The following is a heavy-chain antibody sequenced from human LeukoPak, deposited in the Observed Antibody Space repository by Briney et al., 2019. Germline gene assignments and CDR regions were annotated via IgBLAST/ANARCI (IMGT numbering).Heavy chain of an antibody. J-gene: IGHJ3*01. Sequence: SETLSLTCSVSGGPISGFYWSWLRQPPGKGLEWIGYFFNSGSTTYNTSLKSRLTTSIDMSKNQLSLKLTSVTAADTALYYCARGQYNYGLYAFDVWGQGRVVTVSS. V-gene: IGHV4-59*01. CDR1: GGPISGFY. CDR3: ARGQYNYGLYAFDV. CDR2: FFNSGST. D-gene: IGHD5-18*01.